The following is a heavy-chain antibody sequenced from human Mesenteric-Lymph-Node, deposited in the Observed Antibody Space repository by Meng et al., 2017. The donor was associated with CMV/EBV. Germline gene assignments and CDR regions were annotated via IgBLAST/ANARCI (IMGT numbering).Heavy chain of an antibody. D-gene: IGHD3-22*01. CDR3: ARSTYYYGSSGYTHFDS. V-gene: IGHV1-2*02. CDR1: GYTFTGYY. J-gene: IGHJ4*02. CDR2: INPNSDGT. Sequence: ASVKVSCKASGYTFTGYYIHWVRQAPGQGLEWMGWINPNSDGTNYAQKFQGRVTMTRDTSISTAYMELTRLRSDDTAVYFCARSTYYYGSSGYTHFDSWGQGTLVTVSS.